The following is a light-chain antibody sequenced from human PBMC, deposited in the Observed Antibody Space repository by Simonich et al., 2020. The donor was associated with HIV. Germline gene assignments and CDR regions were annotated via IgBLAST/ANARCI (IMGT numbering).Light chain of an antibody. CDR1: QGINSW. V-gene: IGKV1-33*01. CDR2: DAS. CDR3: QHYDNLPSYT. J-gene: IGKJ2*01. Sequence: DIQMTQSPSAMSASVGDRVTITCRASQGINSWLAWYQQKPGKAPKLLIFDASHLETGVPSRFSGSGSGTDFTFTISSLQPEDFATYYCQHYDNLPSYTFGQGTKLEIK.